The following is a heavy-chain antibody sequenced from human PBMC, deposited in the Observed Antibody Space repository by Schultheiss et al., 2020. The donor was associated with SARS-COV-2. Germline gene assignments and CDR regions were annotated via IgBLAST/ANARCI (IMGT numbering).Heavy chain of an antibody. V-gene: IGHV3-23*01. CDR1: GFTFSSYW. D-gene: IGHD3-3*01. J-gene: IGHJ6*03. CDR2: ISGSGGST. Sequence: GESLKISCAASGFTFSSYWMSWVRQAPGKGLEWVSAISGSGGSTYYADSVKGRFTISRDNSKNTLYLQMNSLRAEDTAVYYCARVGHDFWSGPGYYYYYYYMDVWGKGTTVTVSS. CDR3: ARVGHDFWSGPGYYYYYYYMDV.